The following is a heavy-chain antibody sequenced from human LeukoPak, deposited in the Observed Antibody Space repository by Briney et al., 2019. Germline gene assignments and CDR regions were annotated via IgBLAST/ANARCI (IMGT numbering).Heavy chain of an antibody. J-gene: IGHJ5*02. Sequence: GASVKVSCKASGGTFSSYAISWVRQAPGQGLEWMGRIIPILGIANYAQKFQGRVTITADKSTSTAYMELSSLRSEDTAVYFCAKGLSTGWFDPWGQGTLVTVSS. CDR3: AKGLSTGWFDP. CDR1: GGTFSSYA. D-gene: IGHD2-2*01. V-gene: IGHV1-69*04. CDR2: IIPILGIA.